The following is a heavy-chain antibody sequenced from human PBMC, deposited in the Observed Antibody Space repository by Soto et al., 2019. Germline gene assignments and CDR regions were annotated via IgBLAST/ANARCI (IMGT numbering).Heavy chain of an antibody. CDR3: ATPFLWFGELLGSDPGNYYYYGMDV. D-gene: IGHD3-10*01. CDR1: GDSISGSY. CDR2: IHYTGST. J-gene: IGHJ6*02. V-gene: IGHV4-59*04. Sequence: PSETLSLTCAVSGDSISGSYWSWIRQPPGKGLEWIGFIHYTGSTYYNPSLKSRVTISVDTSKNQFSLKLSSVTAADTAVYYCATPFLWFGELLGSDPGNYYYYGMDVWGQGTTVTVSS.